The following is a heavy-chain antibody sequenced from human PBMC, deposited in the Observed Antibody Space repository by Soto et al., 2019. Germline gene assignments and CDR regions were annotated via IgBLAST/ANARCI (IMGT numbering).Heavy chain of an antibody. CDR1: GFTFSSYA. CDR3: AKDSGAGTVIAFGVSTDAFDI. D-gene: IGHD4-4*01. J-gene: IGHJ3*02. V-gene: IGHV3-23*01. CDR2: ISGSGGST. Sequence: PGGSLRLSCAASGFTFSSYAMSWVRQAPGKGLEWVSAISGSGGSTYYADSVKGRFTISRDNAKNTLYLQMNSLRAEDTAVYYCAKDSGAGTVIAFGVSTDAFDIWGQGTMVTVSS.